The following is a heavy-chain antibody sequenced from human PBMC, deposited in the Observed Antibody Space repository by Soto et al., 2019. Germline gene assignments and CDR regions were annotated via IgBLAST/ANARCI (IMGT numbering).Heavy chain of an antibody. Sequence: EVQLVESGGGLVQPGGSLRLSCLASEFTFNTYWMNWVRQAPGRGLEWVANIKDDGSEKNYVDSVKGRFTISRDNAKNSLYLQMNRLRGEDTAVYFCEGDWGTPGRGSKVGYYYHYGMDVWGQGTTVTVSS. CDR1: EFTFNTYW. V-gene: IGHV3-7*05. J-gene: IGHJ6*02. CDR3: EGDWGTPGRGSKVGYYYHYGMDV. D-gene: IGHD1-26*01. CDR2: IKDDGSEK.